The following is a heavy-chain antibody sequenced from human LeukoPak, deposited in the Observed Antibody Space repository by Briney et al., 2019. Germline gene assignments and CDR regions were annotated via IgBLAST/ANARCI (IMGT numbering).Heavy chain of an antibody. CDR3: ARTRPPAVDFDY. Sequence: SETLSLTCAVYGGSFSGYYWSWIRQPPGKGLEWIGEINHSGSTNYNPSLKSRVTISVDTSKNQFSLKLSSVTAADTAVYYCARTRPPAVDFDYWGQGTLVTVSS. V-gene: IGHV4-34*01. CDR1: GGSFSGYY. D-gene: IGHD2-2*01. J-gene: IGHJ4*02. CDR2: INHSGST.